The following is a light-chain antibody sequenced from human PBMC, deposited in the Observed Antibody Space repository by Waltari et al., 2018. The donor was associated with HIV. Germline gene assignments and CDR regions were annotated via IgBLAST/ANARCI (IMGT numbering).Light chain of an antibody. CDR1: TGTVTSDHH. CDR3: LLSYGAVRL. V-gene: IGLV7-46*01. J-gene: IGLJ3*02. CDR2: DAT. Sequence: QTVVTQEPSLTVSPGGTVTLTCGSTTGTVTSDHHPYWFQQKPGQAPRKLIYDATDKHSWTPARFTPSFLGGKAALTLPAAQPEDEADYYCLLSYGAVRLFGGGTRLTV.